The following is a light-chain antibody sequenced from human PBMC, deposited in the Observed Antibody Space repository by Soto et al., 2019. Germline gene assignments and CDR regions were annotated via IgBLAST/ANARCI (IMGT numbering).Light chain of an antibody. CDR2: GAS. J-gene: IGKJ2*01. V-gene: IGKV3-20*01. CDR1: QSVSSSY. Sequence: EIVLTQSPGTLSLSPGERATLSCRASQSVSSSYLAWYQQKPGQAPRLLIYGASSRATGIPDRFSVSGSGTDFTLTISRLEPDDFAVYYCQQYGSSPVTFGPGTKLEIK. CDR3: QQYGSSPVT.